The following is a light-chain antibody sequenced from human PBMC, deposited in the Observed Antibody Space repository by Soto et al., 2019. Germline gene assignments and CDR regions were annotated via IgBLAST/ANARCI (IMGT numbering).Light chain of an antibody. V-gene: IGKV3-15*01. CDR2: GAS. Sequence: EIVMTQSPATLSVSPGERATLSCRASQSVSSYLAWYQQKPGQAPRLLICGASTSATGIPARFSGSGSGTEFTLTISSLQSEDFAVYYCQQYDNWPSTFGQGTKVEIK. CDR1: QSVSSY. J-gene: IGKJ1*01. CDR3: QQYDNWPST.